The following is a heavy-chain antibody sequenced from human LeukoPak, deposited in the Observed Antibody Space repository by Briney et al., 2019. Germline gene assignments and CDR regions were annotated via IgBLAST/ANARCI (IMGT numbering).Heavy chain of an antibody. CDR1: EFTFSTYW. V-gene: IGHV3-74*01. Sequence: QPGGSLRLSCAASEFTFSTYWMHWVRQAPGKGLVWVSWITGDGSSTRYADPVKGRFTISRDNAKNTLYLQVNSLRAEDTAVYYCARSNWPYYFDYWGQGTLVTVSS. J-gene: IGHJ4*02. CDR2: ITGDGSST. CDR3: ARSNWPYYFDY. D-gene: IGHD1-1*01.